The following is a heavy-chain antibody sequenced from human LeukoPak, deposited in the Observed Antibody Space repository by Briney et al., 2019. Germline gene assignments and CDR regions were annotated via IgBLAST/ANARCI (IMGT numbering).Heavy chain of an antibody. Sequence: GASVKVSCKTSGYTFTNFAMIWVRQAPGQGLEWMGWINTNTGNPTYAQGFTGRFVFSLDTSVSTAYLQISSLKAEDTAVYYCARAGDYYGSGTIDNGPFDYWGQGTLVTVSS. V-gene: IGHV7-4-1*02. J-gene: IGHJ4*02. CDR1: GYTFTNFA. CDR3: ARAGDYYGSGTIDNGPFDY. CDR2: INTNTGNP. D-gene: IGHD3-10*01.